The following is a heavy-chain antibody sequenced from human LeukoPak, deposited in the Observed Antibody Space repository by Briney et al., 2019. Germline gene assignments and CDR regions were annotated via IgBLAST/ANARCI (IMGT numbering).Heavy chain of an antibody. D-gene: IGHD6-6*01. V-gene: IGHV6-1*01. CDR1: GDSVSSNSAA. Sequence: SQTLSLTCAISGDSVSSNSAAWNWIRQPPSRGLEWLGRTFYRSKWYNDYAASVKSRVTVNPDTSKNQFSLQLNSVTPEDTAMYYCARETSSSTWGFDYWGQGTLVTVSS. CDR3: ARETSSSTWGFDY. CDR2: TFYRSKWYN. J-gene: IGHJ4*02.